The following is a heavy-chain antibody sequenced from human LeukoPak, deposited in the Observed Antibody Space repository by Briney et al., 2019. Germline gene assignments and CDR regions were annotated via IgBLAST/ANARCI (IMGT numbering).Heavy chain of an antibody. CDR2: ISGSGGST. Sequence: GGSLRLSCAASGFTFSNYAMTWVRQAPGKGLDWVSGISGSGGSTYYADSVKGRFTISRDNSKNTLYLQMNSLRAEDTAVYYCARDRPGNTAIDYWGQGTLVTVSS. D-gene: IGHD5-18*01. CDR3: ARDRPGNTAIDY. CDR1: GFTFSNYA. J-gene: IGHJ4*02. V-gene: IGHV3-23*01.